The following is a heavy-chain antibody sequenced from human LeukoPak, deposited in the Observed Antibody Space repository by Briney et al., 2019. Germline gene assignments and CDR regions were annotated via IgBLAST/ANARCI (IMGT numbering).Heavy chain of an antibody. V-gene: IGHV4-59*01. D-gene: IGHD4-23*01. CDR2: IYYSGST. CDR1: GGSISSYY. J-gene: IGHJ4*02. CDR3: ARGDYGGKTFDY. Sequence: SETLSLTCTVSGGSISSYYWSWIRQPPGKGLEWIGYIYYSGSTNYNPSLKSRVTISVDTSKNQFSLKLSSVTAADTAVYYCARGDYGGKTFDYWGQGTLVTVSS.